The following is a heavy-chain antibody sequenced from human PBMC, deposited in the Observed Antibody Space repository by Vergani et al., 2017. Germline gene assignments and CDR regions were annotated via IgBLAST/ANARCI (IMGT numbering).Heavy chain of an antibody. Sequence: VQVVESGGGLIKPGGSLRLSCVVSGITFKNAWINWVRQAPGKGLEWIGEINHSGSTNYNPSLKSRDTISVETSKNQFSLKLSSVTAADTAVYYCARDDGYSSSWRFWNWFDPWGQGTLVTVSS. CDR2: INHSGST. D-gene: IGHD6-13*01. V-gene: IGHV4-4*02. J-gene: IGHJ5*02. CDR3: ARDDGYSSSWRFWNWFDP. CDR1: GITFKNAW.